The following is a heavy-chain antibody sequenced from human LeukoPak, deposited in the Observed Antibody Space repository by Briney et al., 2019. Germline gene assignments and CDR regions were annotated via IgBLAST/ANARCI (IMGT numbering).Heavy chain of an antibody. CDR3: AKEDSSWIYGMDV. D-gene: IGHD2-15*01. Sequence: GGSLGLSCAASGFTFSTYGMHWVRQAPGKGLEWASKISVSSENTYYADSVRGRFTISRDDSKNTLDLQMSSLRADDTAVYYCAKEDSSWIYGMDVWGQGTTVTVSS. CDR1: GFTFSTYG. J-gene: IGHJ6*02. V-gene: IGHV3-23*01. CDR2: ISVSSENT.